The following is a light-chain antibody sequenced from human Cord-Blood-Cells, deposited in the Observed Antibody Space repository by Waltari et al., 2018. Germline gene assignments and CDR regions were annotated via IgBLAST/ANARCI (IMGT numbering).Light chain of an antibody. CDR1: SSDVGGYNY. V-gene: IGLV2-11*01. CDR2: DVS. J-gene: IGLJ2*01. CDR3: CSYAGSDVV. Sequence: QSALTQPRSVSGSPGQSVTISCTGTSSDVGGYNYVSWYQQHPGKAPKLVIYDVSKRPSGVPDRFSGSKSGNTASLTISGLQAEDEADYYCCSYAGSDVVFGGGTKLTVL.